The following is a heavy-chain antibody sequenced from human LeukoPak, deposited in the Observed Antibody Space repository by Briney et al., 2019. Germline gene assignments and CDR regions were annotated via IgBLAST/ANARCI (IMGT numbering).Heavy chain of an antibody. CDR3: ARASSSVPNLLDY. D-gene: IGHD2-2*01. Sequence: GGSLRLSCAASGFTFSSNWMHWVRQGPGKGLVWVSRISTDGTSTGHAESVKGRFTISRDNAKNTVYLQMNSLRAEDTAVYYCARASSSVPNLLDYWGQGTLVSVSS. V-gene: IGHV3-74*01. CDR2: ISTDGTST. J-gene: IGHJ4*02. CDR1: GFTFSSNW.